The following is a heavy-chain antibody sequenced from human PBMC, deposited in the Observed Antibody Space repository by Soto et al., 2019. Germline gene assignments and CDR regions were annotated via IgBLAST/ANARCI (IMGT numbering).Heavy chain of an antibody. CDR3: AKDHFKGNGIYDGFDI. CDR1: GLTMSTYA. D-gene: IGHD1-20*01. CDR2: IAGVDI. J-gene: IGHJ3*02. V-gene: IGHV3-23*01. Sequence: GGSLRLSCAGNGLTMSTYAMSWVRQAPGKGLEWVSTIAGVDIFYADSVQGRFTISIDNSKNLLFLQMNSLTADDTATYYCAKDHFKGNGIYDGFDIWGQGTMVTVSS.